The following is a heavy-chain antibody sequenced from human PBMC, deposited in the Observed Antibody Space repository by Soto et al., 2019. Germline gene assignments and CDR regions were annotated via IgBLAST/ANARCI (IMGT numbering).Heavy chain of an antibody. D-gene: IGHD2-21*01. Sequence: PGGSLRLACAASGFSRSSYVIPWVRQAPGKGLEWVALISYDGSHQYYADSVKGRFTISRDNSKHTLYLQMDSLRAEDTAVYYCSKVVDTHTVLGCSASWSHGALV. CDR1: GFSRSSYV. V-gene: IGHV3-30*18. J-gene: IGHJ5*01. CDR2: ISYDGSHQ. CDR3: SKVVDTHTVLGCSAS.